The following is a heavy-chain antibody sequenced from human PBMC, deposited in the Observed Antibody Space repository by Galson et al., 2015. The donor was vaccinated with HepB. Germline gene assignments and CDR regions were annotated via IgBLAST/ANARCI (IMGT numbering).Heavy chain of an antibody. J-gene: IGHJ4*02. V-gene: IGHV3-7*03. CDR2: INQDGSEK. D-gene: IGHD3-16*01. Sequence: SLRLSCAASGLTFSRYWMIWVRQAPGKGLEWVANINQDGSEKYYMDSVKGRFTISRDNPKNSLYLQMNSLRADDTAVYYCAGGDYMAYSGQGTLVTVSS. CDR3: AGGDYMAY. CDR1: GLTFSRYW.